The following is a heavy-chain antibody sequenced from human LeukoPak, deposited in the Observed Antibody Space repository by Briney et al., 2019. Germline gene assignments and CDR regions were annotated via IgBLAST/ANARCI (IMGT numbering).Heavy chain of an antibody. CDR1: GFTFSSYA. J-gene: IGHJ6*03. CDR2: ISGSGGGT. CDR3: ARVPKSIGESSPYYYYYMDV. V-gene: IGHV3-23*01. D-gene: IGHD3-10*01. Sequence: GGSLRLSCAASGFTFSSYAMSWARQAPGKGLEWVSAISGSGGGTYYADSVKGRFTISRDNAKNSLYLQMNSLRAEDTAVYYCARVPKSIGESSPYYYYYMDVWGKGTTVTVSS.